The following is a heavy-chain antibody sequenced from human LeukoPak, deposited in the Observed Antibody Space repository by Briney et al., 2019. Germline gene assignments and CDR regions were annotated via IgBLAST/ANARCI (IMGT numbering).Heavy chain of an antibody. CDR2: IYYSGST. D-gene: IGHD6-19*01. Sequence: PSETLSLTCTVSGGSISSYYWSWIRRPPGKGLEWIGYIYYSGSTNYNPSLKSRVTISVDTSKNQFSLKLSSVTAADTAVYYCARDLSASGWYSFDYWGQGTLVTVSS. V-gene: IGHV4-59*01. CDR3: ARDLSASGWYSFDY. J-gene: IGHJ4*02. CDR1: GGSISSYY.